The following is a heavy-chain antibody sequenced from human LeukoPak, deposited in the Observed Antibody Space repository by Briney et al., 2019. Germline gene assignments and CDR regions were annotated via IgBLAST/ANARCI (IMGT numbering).Heavy chain of an antibody. V-gene: IGHV3-30*18. D-gene: IGHD1-26*01. Sequence: PGGSLRLSCAASGFTFSSYGMHWVRQAPGKGLEWVAVISYDGSNKYYADSVKGRFTISRDNSKNTLYLQMNSLRAEDTAVYYSAQDRVGATMVIEGMDVWGQGTTVTVSS. CDR2: ISYDGSNK. CDR1: GFTFSSYG. CDR3: AQDRVGATMVIEGMDV. J-gene: IGHJ6*02.